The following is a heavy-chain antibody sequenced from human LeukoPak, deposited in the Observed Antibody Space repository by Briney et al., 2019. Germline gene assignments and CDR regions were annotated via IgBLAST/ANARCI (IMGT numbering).Heavy chain of an antibody. CDR3: AREIAVAGSAFDV. V-gene: IGHV4-30-4*08. CDR1: GGSISSSSYY. CDR2: IHFSGAT. J-gene: IGHJ3*01. Sequence: SETLSLTCTVSGGSISSSSYYWGWIRQPPGKGLEWIGYIHFSGATFYNPSLNSRITISSDTSKSQFSLKLSSVTAADTAVYYCAREIAVAGSAFDVWGQGTMVTVSS. D-gene: IGHD6-19*01.